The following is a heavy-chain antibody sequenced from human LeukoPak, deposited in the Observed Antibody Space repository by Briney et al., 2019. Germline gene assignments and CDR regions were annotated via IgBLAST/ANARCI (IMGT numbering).Heavy chain of an antibody. CDR3: ARRVAGDALDI. CDR2: IYYSGST. Sequence: PSETLSLTCTVSGGSVSSGSYYWSWIRQPPGKGLEWIGYIYYSGSTNYNPSLKSRVTISVDTSKNQFSLKLSSVTAADTAVYYCARRVAGDALDIWGQGTMVTVSS. J-gene: IGHJ3*02. CDR1: GGSVSSGSYY. V-gene: IGHV4-61*01. D-gene: IGHD2-15*01.